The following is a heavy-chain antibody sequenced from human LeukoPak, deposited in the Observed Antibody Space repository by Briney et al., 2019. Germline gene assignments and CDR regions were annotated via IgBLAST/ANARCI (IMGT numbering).Heavy chain of an antibody. D-gene: IGHD4-17*01. Sequence: ASVKVSCKASGYTFTGYYMHWVRQAPGQGLEWMGWINPNSAGTNYAQKFQGRVTMTRDTSISTAYMELSRLRSDDTAVYYCVTRPTDYGDYYYGMDVWGQGNTVTVSS. V-gene: IGHV1-2*02. J-gene: IGHJ6*02. CDR1: GYTFTGYY. CDR2: INPNSAGT. CDR3: VTRPTDYGDYYYGMDV.